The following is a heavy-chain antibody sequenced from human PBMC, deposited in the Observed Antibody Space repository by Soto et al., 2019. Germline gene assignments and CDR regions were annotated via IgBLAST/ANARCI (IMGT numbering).Heavy chain of an antibody. V-gene: IGHV1-3*01. CDR1: GYTFTSYA. Sequence: ASVKVSCKASGYTFTSYATHWVRQAPGQRLEWMGWINAGNGNTKYSQKFQGRVTITRDTSASTAYMELSSLRSEDTAVYYCARGPYYYGSGSYSNYYYYYGMDVWGQGTTVTVSS. J-gene: IGHJ6*02. CDR2: INAGNGNT. CDR3: ARGPYYYGSGSYSNYYYYYGMDV. D-gene: IGHD3-10*01.